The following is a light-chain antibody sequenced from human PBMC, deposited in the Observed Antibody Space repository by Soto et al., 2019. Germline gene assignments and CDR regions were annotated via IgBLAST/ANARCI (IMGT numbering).Light chain of an antibody. V-gene: IGKV3-20*01. CDR1: QSVSSSY. J-gene: IGKJ5*01. CDR2: GAS. CDR3: QQYGSSPIT. Sequence: EIVLTQSPGTLSLSPGERATLSCKASQSVSSSYLAWYKQKPGQAPRLVIYGASSRATGIPDRFSGSGSGTEFTLTISRLEPEDFEVYYCQQYGSSPITFGQGTRLEI.